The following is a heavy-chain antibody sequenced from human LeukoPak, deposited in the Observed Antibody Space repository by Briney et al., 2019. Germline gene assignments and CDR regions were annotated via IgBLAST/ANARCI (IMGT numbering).Heavy chain of an antibody. J-gene: IGHJ4*02. Sequence: ASVKVSCKASGYTFTSYYMFWVRQAPGQGLEWMGIINPNSGGTNYAQKFQGRVTMTRDTSISTAYMELSRLRSDDTAVYYCARLASLYDSSGYYWGDYWGQGTLVTVSS. CDR3: ARLASLYDSSGYYWGDY. D-gene: IGHD3-22*01. CDR1: GYTFTSYY. V-gene: IGHV1-2*02. CDR2: INPNSGGT.